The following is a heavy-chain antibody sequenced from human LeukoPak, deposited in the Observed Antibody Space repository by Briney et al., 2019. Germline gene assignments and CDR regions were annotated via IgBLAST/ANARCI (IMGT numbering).Heavy chain of an antibody. CDR3: ARDQSGIVGAFDY. CDR2: IYYSGKT. CDR1: GGSISSRSYY. Sequence: SETLSLTCTVSGGSISSRSYYWGWIRQPPGKGLEWIGSIYYSGKTYYNPSLKSRVTISVDTSKNQFSLKLSSVTAADTAVYYCARDQSGIVGAFDYWGQGTLVTVSS. J-gene: IGHJ4*02. D-gene: IGHD1-26*01. V-gene: IGHV4-39*07.